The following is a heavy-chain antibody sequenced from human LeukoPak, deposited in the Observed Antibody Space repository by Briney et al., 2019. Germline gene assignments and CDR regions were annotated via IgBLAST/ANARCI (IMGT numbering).Heavy chain of an antibody. V-gene: IGHV3-23*01. D-gene: IGHD1-26*01. CDR1: GFTFSSYA. CDR3: AKDLQWEPTTLDFDY. Sequence: GGSLRLSCAASGFTFSSYAMSWVRQAPGKGLEWVSAISGSGGSTYYADSVKGRFTISRDNSKNTLYLQMNSLRAEDTAVYYCAKDLQWEPTTLDFDYWGQGTLVTVSS. CDR2: ISGSGGST. J-gene: IGHJ4*02.